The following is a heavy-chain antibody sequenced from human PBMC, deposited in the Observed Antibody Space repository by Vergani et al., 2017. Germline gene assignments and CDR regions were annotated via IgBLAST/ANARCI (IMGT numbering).Heavy chain of an antibody. Sequence: QLQLQESGPGLVKPSETLSLTCTVSVGSISSSSYYWGWIRQPPGKGLEWIGRIYYSGSTYYNPSLTSRVTISVDTSKSQFSRKLSSVTAADPAVYYCASTYCTNGVCPRSYYYGMDVWGQGTTVTVSS. D-gene: IGHD2-8*01. CDR2: IYYSGST. CDR3: ASTYCTNGVCPRSYYYGMDV. V-gene: IGHV4-39*01. J-gene: IGHJ6*02. CDR1: VGSISSSSYY.